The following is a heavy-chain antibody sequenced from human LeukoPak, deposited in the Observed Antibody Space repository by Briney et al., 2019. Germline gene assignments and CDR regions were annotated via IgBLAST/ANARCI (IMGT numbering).Heavy chain of an antibody. V-gene: IGHV4-59*01. CDR1: GASISGYY. D-gene: IGHD3-16*01. CDR2: IYYSGST. Sequence: PSETLSLTCTVSGASISGYYWSWIRQPPGEGLEWIGYIYYSGSTNYNPSLKSRVTISIDTSKNQFSLNLSSVTAADTAVYYCARVFWGQLHAFDFWGQGTMVTVSS. CDR3: ARVFWGQLHAFDF. J-gene: IGHJ3*01.